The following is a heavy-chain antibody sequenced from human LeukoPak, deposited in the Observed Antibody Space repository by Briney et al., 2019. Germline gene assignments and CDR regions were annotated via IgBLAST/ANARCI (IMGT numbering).Heavy chain of an antibody. CDR3: AKVSEQQLVLSWGLHEGFDY. J-gene: IGHJ4*02. CDR2: ISYDGSNK. CDR1: GFTFSSYG. Sequence: GGSLRLSCAASGFTFSSYGMHWVRQAPGKGLEWVAVISYDGSNKYYADSVKGRFTISRDNSKNTLYLQMNSLRAEDTAVYYCAKVSEQQLVLSWGLHEGFDYWGQGTLVTVSS. D-gene: IGHD6-13*01. V-gene: IGHV3-30*18.